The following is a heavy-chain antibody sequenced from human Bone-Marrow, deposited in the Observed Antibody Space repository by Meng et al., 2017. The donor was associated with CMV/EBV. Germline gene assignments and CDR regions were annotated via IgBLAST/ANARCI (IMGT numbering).Heavy chain of an antibody. CDR2: ISRSSSTI. CDR3: ARDRDFWRADGMDV. D-gene: IGHD3-3*01. Sequence: GGSLRLSCAASGFTFSSYSMNWVRQAPGKGLEWVSYISRSSSTIYYADSVKGRFTISRDNAKNSLYLQMNSLRAEDTAVYYCARDRDFWRADGMDVWGQGTTVTVSS. V-gene: IGHV3-48*04. CDR1: GFTFSSYS. J-gene: IGHJ6*02.